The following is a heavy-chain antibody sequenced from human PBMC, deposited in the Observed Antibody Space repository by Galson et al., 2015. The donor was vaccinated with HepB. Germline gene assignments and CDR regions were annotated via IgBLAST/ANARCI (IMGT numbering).Heavy chain of an antibody. Sequence: SLRLSCAASGFTFSSYAMHWVRQAPGKGLEWVAVISYDGSNKYYADSVKGRFTISRDNSKNTLYLQMNSLRAEDTAVYYCARDRGESYDTEIDYGGQGPLVTVSS. CDR3: ARDRGESYDTEIDY. D-gene: IGHD3-16*01. CDR2: ISYDGSNK. V-gene: IGHV3-30-3*01. CDR1: GFTFSSYA. J-gene: IGHJ4*02.